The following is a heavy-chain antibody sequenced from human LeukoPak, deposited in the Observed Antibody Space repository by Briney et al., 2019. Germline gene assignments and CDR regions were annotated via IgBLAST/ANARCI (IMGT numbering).Heavy chain of an antibody. CDR2: IRYDGSNK. CDR1: GFTFSSYG. V-gene: IGHV3-30*02. J-gene: IGHJ6*03. D-gene: IGHD2-8*02. CDR3: AKGGGTGYRYHNYYMDV. Sequence: PGGSLRLSCAASGFTFSSYGMHWVRQAPGKGLEWVAFIRYDGSNKYYADSVKGRFTISRDNYKSTLYLQMNSLRAEDTAVYYCAKGGGTGYRYHNYYMDVWGKGTTVSISS.